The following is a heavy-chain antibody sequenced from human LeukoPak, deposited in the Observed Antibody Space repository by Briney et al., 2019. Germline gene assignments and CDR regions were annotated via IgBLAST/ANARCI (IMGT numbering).Heavy chain of an antibody. CDR2: INHSGST. CDR1: GGSFSGYY. D-gene: IGHD5-18*01. J-gene: IGHJ4*02. Sequence: KPSETLSLTCAVYGGSFSGYYWSWIRQPPGKGLEWIGEINHSGSTNYNPSLKSRVTISVDTSKNQFSLKLSSATAADTAVYYCARRGYSYGYRPYYFDYWGQGTLVTVSS. CDR3: ARRGYSYGYRPYYFDY. V-gene: IGHV4-34*01.